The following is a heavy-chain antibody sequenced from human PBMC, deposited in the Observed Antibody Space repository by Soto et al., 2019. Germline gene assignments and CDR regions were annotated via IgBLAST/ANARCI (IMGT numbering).Heavy chain of an antibody. J-gene: IGHJ6*02. Sequence: SETLSLTCAVYGGSFSGYYWSWIRQPPGKGLEWIGEINRSGSTNYNPSLKSRVTISVDTSKNQFSLKLSSVTAADTAVYYCARGIAAAGTGLYYYGMDVWGQGTTVTVSS. CDR1: GGSFSGYY. CDR2: INRSGST. CDR3: ARGIAAAGTGLYYYGMDV. V-gene: IGHV4-34*01. D-gene: IGHD6-13*01.